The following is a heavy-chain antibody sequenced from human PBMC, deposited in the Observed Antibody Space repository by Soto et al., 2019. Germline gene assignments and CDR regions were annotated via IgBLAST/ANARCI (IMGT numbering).Heavy chain of an antibody. D-gene: IGHD2-21*01. Sequence: GESLKISCGGSGFTFTTSWIAWVRQMPGKGLEWMGVIYPGDSTTRYSPSFQGLVSISADTSSNTAYPQWSSLHASDSAMYYCARPKNNVGSPFDFWGQGTLVTVSS. CDR2: IYPGDSTT. CDR1: GFTFTTSW. CDR3: ARPKNNVGSPFDF. V-gene: IGHV5-51*01. J-gene: IGHJ4*02.